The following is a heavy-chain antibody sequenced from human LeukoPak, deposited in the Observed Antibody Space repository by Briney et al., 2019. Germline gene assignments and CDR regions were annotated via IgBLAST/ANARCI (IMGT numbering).Heavy chain of an antibody. CDR1: GYTSTSYY. Sequence: GASVKVSCKASGYTSTSYYMHWVRQAPGQGLEWMGIINPSGGSTSYAQKFQGRVTMTRDTSTSTVYMELSSLRSEDTAVYYCARDREWLRFDYWGQGTLVTVSS. CDR2: INPSGGST. D-gene: IGHD5-12*01. J-gene: IGHJ4*02. CDR3: ARDREWLRFDY. V-gene: IGHV1-46*01.